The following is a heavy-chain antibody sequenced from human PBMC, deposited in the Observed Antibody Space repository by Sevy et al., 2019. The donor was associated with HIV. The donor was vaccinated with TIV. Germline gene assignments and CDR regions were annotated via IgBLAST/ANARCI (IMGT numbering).Heavy chain of an antibody. CDR1: GYTFSSYG. V-gene: IGHV1-18*01. CDR3: AREGYYYRSGTYRPPNYYGMDV. CDR2: ISDYNGYT. Sequence: ASVKVSCKASGYTFSSYGISWVRQAPGQGLEWMGWISDYNGYTNYAHKFQGRVTMSTETSTRTAYMELRILRSDDTAVYFCAREGYYYRSGTYRPPNYYGMDVWGQGTAVTVSS. D-gene: IGHD3-10*01. J-gene: IGHJ6*02.